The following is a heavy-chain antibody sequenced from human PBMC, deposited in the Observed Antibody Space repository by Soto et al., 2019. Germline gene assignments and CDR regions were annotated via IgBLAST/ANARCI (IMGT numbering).Heavy chain of an antibody. V-gene: IGHV1-8*01. Sequence: QVQLVQSGAEVRTPGASVKVSCKASGDTFTTYDLNWARQATGHGLEWMGWINPNSGNIGYAQRFQGRVTMTRDTAIRTAYMEVSSLRSDDTAVYYCARGRASGSYYLLDYWGQGTLVTVSS. D-gene: IGHD3-10*01. CDR2: INPNSGNI. CDR1: GDTFTTYD. J-gene: IGHJ4*02. CDR3: ARGRASGSYYLLDY.